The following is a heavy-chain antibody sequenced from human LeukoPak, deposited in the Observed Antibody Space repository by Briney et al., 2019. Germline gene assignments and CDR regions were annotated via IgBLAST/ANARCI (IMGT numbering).Heavy chain of an antibody. Sequence: SETLSLTCAVSGGSISSSNWWSWVRQPPGKGLEWIGEIYHSGSTNYNPSLKSRVTISVDKSKNQFSLKLSSVTAADTAVYYCARDPDPTVTTSHGMDVWGQGTTVTVSS. CDR2: IYHSGST. J-gene: IGHJ6*02. D-gene: IGHD4-17*01. CDR3: ARDPDPTVTTSHGMDV. CDR1: GGSISSSNW. V-gene: IGHV4-4*02.